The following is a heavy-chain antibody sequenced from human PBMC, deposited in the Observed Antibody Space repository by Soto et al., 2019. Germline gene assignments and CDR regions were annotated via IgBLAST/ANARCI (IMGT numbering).Heavy chain of an antibody. CDR2: IYSGGST. Sequence: GGSLRLSCAASGFTVSSNYMSWVRQAPGKGLEWVSVIYSGGSTYYADSVKSRSTISRDNSKNTLYLQMNSLRAEDTAVYYCARDFAAGWFDPWGQGTLVTVSS. D-gene: IGHD2-15*01. J-gene: IGHJ5*02. CDR1: GFTVSSNY. V-gene: IGHV3-53*01. CDR3: ARDFAAGWFDP.